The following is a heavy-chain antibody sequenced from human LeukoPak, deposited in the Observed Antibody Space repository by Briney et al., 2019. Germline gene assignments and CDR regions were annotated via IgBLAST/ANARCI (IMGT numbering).Heavy chain of an antibody. Sequence: GGSLRLPCAASGFTFSSYAMHWVRQAPGKGLEWVAVVSYDGSNKYYADSVKGRFTISRDNSKNTLYLQMNSLRAEDTAVYYCVREYKEPQDIVVVVAAEPAFDIWAQGTMVTVSS. V-gene: IGHV3-30*04. CDR3: VREYKEPQDIVVVVAAEPAFDI. CDR2: VSYDGSNK. CDR1: GFTFSSYA. J-gene: IGHJ3*02. D-gene: IGHD2-15*01.